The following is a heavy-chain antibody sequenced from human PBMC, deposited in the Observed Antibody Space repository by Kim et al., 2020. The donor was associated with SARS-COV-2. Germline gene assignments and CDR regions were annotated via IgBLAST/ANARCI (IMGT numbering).Heavy chain of an antibody. CDR2: M. Sequence: MYYADSVKGRCTISRDNAKNSLYLQMASLRDEDTAVYYCARDSSTTPGDYWGQGTLVTVSS. J-gene: IGHJ4*02. CDR3: ARDSSTTPGDY. D-gene: IGHD4-17*01. V-gene: IGHV3-48*02.